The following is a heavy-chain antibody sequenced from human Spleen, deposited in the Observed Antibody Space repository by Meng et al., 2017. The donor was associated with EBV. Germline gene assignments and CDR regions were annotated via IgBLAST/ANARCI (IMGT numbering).Heavy chain of an antibody. Sequence: LQAAGPGCLRPSGPLSLPCTVPGDSVSSDNVHWTWIRQSPGKGLEWIGYIYYSGTTNYNPSLKSRLTMSVDTSKNQFSLMMTSVTAADAAVYYCARAVRDGYNFDSWGHGTLVTVSS. CDR2: IYYSGTT. CDR3: ARAVRDGYNFDS. D-gene: IGHD5-24*01. V-gene: IGHV4-61*01. CDR1: GDSVSSDNVH. J-gene: IGHJ4*01.